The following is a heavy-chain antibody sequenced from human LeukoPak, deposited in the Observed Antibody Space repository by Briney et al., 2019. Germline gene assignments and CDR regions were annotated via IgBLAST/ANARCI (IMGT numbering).Heavy chain of an antibody. CDR1: GYTFTSYG. CDR2: ISAYNGNT. Sequence: ASVKVSCKASGYTFTSYGISWVRQAPGQRLEWMGWISAYNGNTNYAQKLQGRVTMTTDTSTSTAYMELRSLRSDDTAVYYCARVDRGYSYGPLGHFDYWGQGTLVTVSS. CDR3: ARVDRGYSYGPLGHFDY. J-gene: IGHJ4*02. V-gene: IGHV1-18*01. D-gene: IGHD5-18*01.